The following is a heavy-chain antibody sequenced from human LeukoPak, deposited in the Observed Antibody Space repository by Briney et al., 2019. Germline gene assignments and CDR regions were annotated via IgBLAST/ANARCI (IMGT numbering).Heavy chain of an antibody. CDR3: ARTTVTTRYYYYGMDV. CDR2: INPNSGGT. Sequence: GASVKVSCKASGYTFTGYYMHWVRQAPGQGLEWMGWINPNSGGTNYAQKFQGRVTMTRDTSISTAYMELSRLRSDDTAVYYCARTTVTTRYYYYGMDVWGQGTTVTVSS. CDR1: GYTFTGYY. J-gene: IGHJ6*02. V-gene: IGHV1-2*02. D-gene: IGHD4-17*01.